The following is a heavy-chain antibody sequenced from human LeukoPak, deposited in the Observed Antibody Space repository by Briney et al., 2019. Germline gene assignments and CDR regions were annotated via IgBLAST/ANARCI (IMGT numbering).Heavy chain of an antibody. CDR2: INHSGST. CDR3: ARSPLYGYVWGSYRSPYFDY. V-gene: IGHV4-34*01. J-gene: IGHJ4*02. Sequence: SETLSLTCAVYGGSFSGYYWSWIRQPPGKGLEWIGEINHSGSTNYNPSLKSRVTISVDTCKNQFSLKLSSVTAADTAVYYCARSPLYGYVWGSYRSPYFDYWGQGTLVTVSS. D-gene: IGHD3-16*02. CDR1: GGSFSGYY.